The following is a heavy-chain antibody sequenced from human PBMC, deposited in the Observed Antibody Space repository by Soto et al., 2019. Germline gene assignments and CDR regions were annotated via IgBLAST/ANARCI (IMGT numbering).Heavy chain of an antibody. CDR2: ISGTAATI. CDR1: GITFSDHY. J-gene: IGHJ6*02. CDR3: ARAPYYGSGTYYYYALDV. D-gene: IGHD3-10*01. Sequence: QVQLVESGGGLVKPGGSLRLSCEASGITFSDHYMTWIRQPPGKGLEWISYISGTAATIYYADSVKGRLTISRDNAKNSLFLQLTSLTAEDTAVYYCARAPYYGSGTYYYYALDVWGQGTTVTVSS. V-gene: IGHV3-11*01.